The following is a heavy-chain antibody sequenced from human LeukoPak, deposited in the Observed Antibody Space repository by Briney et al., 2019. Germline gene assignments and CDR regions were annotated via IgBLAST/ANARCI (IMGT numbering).Heavy chain of an antibody. V-gene: IGHV1-2*02. D-gene: IGHD6-19*01. J-gene: IGHJ4*02. CDR3: ARDPNTSGWYGFSDY. CDR2: INANSGGT. CDR1: GYTFTGYY. Sequence: ASVKVSCKAFGYTFTGYYMNWVRQAPGQRLEGMGWINANSGGTNYAQKFQGRVTMTRDMSISTVYMELSSLTSDDTAVYYCARDPNTSGWYGFSDYWGQGTLVTVSS.